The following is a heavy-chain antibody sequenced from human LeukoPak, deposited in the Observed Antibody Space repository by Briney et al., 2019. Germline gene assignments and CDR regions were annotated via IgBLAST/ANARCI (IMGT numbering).Heavy chain of an antibody. CDR3: ARDPSGWELLGLG. V-gene: IGHV1-2*02. J-gene: IGHJ4*02. CDR2: INPNSGGT. Sequence: ASVKVSCKASGYTFTSYGISWVRQAPGQGLEWMGWINPNSGGTNYAQKFQGRVTMTRDTSISTAYMELSRLRPDDTAVYYCARDPSGWELLGLGWGQGTLVTVSS. D-gene: IGHD1-26*01. CDR1: GYTFTSYG.